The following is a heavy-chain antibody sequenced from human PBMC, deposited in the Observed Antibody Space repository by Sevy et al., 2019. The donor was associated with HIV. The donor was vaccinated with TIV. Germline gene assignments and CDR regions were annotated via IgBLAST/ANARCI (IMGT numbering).Heavy chain of an antibody. CDR2: ITGSGGST. V-gene: IGHV3-23*01. J-gene: IGHJ6*02. D-gene: IGHD2-2*02. CDR1: GFTFSRNA. Sequence: GGSLRLSCAASGFTFSRNAMSWVRQAPGKGLEWASGITGSGGSTYYADSVKGRFTISRDNSKNTLYLQMNSLRVEDTAVYYCAKVGYGSSTSCYSIYYGMDVWGRGTTVTVSS. CDR3: AKVGYGSSTSCYSIYYGMDV.